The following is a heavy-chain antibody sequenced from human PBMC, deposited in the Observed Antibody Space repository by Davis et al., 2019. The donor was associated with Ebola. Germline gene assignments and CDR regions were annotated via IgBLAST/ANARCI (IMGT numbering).Heavy chain of an antibody. CDR2: IYPGDSDT. Sequence: GESLKISCKGSGYSFTSFWIGWVRQMPGKGLEWMGIIYPGDSDTRYSPSFQGQVTISADKSISTAYLQWSSLKASDTAMYYCARQPYGDYVDTPGQFDYWGQGTLVTVSS. D-gene: IGHD4-17*01. CDR3: ARQPYGDYVDTPGQFDY. CDR1: GYSFTSFW. V-gene: IGHV5-51*01. J-gene: IGHJ4*02.